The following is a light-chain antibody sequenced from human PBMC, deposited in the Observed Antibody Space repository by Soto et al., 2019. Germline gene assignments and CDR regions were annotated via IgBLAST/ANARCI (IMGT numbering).Light chain of an antibody. CDR2: APS. CDR1: QGIGVY. V-gene: IGKV1-27*01. Sequence: DIQMTQSPSSLPASLGDRVTITCRASQGIGVYLAWFQQKPGNAPKLLIYAPSTLQSGVPSRFSGSGSGTDFTLTVSSLQLEDVATYYCQKYNSASLTFGGGTRVDVK. J-gene: IGKJ4*01. CDR3: QKYNSASLT.